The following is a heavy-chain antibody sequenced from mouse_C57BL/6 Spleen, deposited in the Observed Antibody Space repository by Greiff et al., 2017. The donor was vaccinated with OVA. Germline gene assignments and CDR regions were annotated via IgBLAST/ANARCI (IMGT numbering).Heavy chain of an antibody. CDR3: ASGYYGNAAGFAD. V-gene: IGHV1-9*01. CDR1: GYTFTGYW. CDR2: ILPGSGST. J-gene: IGHJ3*01. Sequence: QVQLKQSGAELMKPGASVKLSCKATGYTFTGYWIEWVKQRPGHGLEWIGEILPGSGSTNYTEKFKGKATFTADTSSNTAYMQLSSLTTEDSAIYYCASGYYGNAAGFADWGQGTLVTVSA. D-gene: IGHD1-1*01.